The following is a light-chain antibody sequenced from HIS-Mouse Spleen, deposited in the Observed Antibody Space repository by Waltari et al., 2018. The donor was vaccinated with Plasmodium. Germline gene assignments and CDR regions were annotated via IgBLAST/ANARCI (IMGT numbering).Light chain of an antibody. V-gene: IGLV3-25*03. CDR2: KDS. CDR3: QSADSSGTYQI. Sequence: SYELTQPTSVSVSPGQTARIPCPGDALPKQYAYWYQQKPGQAPVLVRYKDSERPSGIPERFAGASSGTRGTFTSSRVQAEDEADYYCQSADSSGTYQIFGGGTKLTVL. J-gene: IGLJ2*01. CDR1: ALPKQY.